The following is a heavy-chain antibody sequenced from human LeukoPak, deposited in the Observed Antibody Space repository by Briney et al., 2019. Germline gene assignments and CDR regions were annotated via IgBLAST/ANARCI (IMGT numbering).Heavy chain of an antibody. CDR1: GGSISGSSYF. V-gene: IGHV4-39*01. CDR2: IYYSGNT. D-gene: IGHD3-10*01. J-gene: IGHJ4*02. Sequence: SETLSLTCAVSGGSISGSSYFWGWIRQPPGKGLEWIGSIYYSGNTYYNPSLKSRVTVSVDTSKNQFSLKLSSVTAADTAVYYCARLKEGIDYWGQGTLVTVSS. CDR3: ARLKEGIDY.